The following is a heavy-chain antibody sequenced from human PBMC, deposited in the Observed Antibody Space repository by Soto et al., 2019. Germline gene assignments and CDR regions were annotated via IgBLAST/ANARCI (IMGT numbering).Heavy chain of an antibody. D-gene: IGHD3-10*01. V-gene: IGHV3-53*02. CDR2: IYSGGST. CDR3: ARLWAGSPFDY. J-gene: IGHJ4*02. CDR1: GFTVSSNY. Sequence: EVQLVETGGGLIQPGGSLRLSCAASGFTVSSNYMSWVRQAPGKGLEWVSVIYSGGSTYYADSVKGRFTISRDNSKNTLYLQMNSLRAEDTAVYYCARLWAGSPFDYWGQGTLVTVSS.